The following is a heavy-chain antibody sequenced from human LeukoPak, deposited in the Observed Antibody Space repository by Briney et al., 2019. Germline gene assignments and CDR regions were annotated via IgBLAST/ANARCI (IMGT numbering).Heavy chain of an antibody. CDR2: ISSSGTTI. CDR3: ARANRDYGSGSYYLYGMDV. Sequence: GGSLRLSCVASGFSFSSYEMNWVRQAPGKGLEWVSYISSSGTTIYFADSVKGRFTISRDSAKNSLYLQMNSLRAEDTAVYYCARANRDYGSGSYYLYGMDVWGQGTTVTVS. D-gene: IGHD3-10*01. J-gene: IGHJ6*02. V-gene: IGHV3-48*03. CDR1: GFSFSSYE.